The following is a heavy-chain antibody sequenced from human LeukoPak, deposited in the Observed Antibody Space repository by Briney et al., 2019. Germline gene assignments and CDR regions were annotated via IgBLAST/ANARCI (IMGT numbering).Heavy chain of an antibody. D-gene: IGHD5-24*01. J-gene: IGHJ4*02. Sequence: ASVKVSCKASGYTFTSYGISWVRQAPGQGLEWMGWISAYNGNTNYAQKLQGRVTMTTDTSTSTAYMELRSLRSDDTAVYYCARERGGDGYNFWLDYWGQGTLVTVSS. CDR1: GYTFTSYG. CDR3: ARERGGDGYNFWLDY. CDR2: ISAYNGNT. V-gene: IGHV1-18*04.